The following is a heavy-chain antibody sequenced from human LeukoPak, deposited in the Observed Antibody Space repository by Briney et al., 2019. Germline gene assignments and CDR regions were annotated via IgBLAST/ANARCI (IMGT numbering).Heavy chain of an antibody. CDR2: ISHDGTNE. V-gene: IGHV3-30*14. Sequence: PGGSLRLACAASGFTLRSFSIQWGREAPGRGVGWGEGISHDGTNENYADSVKGRFTISRDNSKNTVFLQMNSLRAEDTAVYHCARDGNYYGSGSPFAYWGQGTLVTVSS. CDR3: ARDGNYYGSGSPFAY. D-gene: IGHD3-10*01. J-gene: IGHJ4*02. CDR1: GFTLRSFS.